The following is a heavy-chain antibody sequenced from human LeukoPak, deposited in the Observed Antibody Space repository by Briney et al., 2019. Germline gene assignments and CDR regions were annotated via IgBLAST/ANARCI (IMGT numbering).Heavy chain of an antibody. CDR1: GFTFSSYS. CDR2: ISISSSYI. V-gene: IGHV3-21*04. J-gene: IGHJ6*03. D-gene: IGHD5-24*01. Sequence: GRSLRLAFAASGFTFSSYSMNWVSHAPTKVLEFVVSISISSSYIYYAELVKGRFTISRDNAMHSLYVQLNSLRIKDMAIYYCAREAGQVEKATRGGYAYYYYYMDVWGKGTTVTVSS. CDR3: AREAGQVEKATRGGYAYYYYYMDV.